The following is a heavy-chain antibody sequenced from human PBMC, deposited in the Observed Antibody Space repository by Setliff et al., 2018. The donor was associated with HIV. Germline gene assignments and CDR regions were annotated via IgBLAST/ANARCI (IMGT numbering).Heavy chain of an antibody. CDR1: GYTFTGYY. CDR3: ARDDEMGTVTEHYYYGMGV. D-gene: IGHD4-4*01. J-gene: IGHJ6*02. Sequence: ASVKVSCKASGYTFTGYYVHWVRRAPGQGLEWMGWINPNNGGTNYAQKFQGRVTMTRDTSISTAYMELNRLRSDDTAVYYCARDDEMGTVTEHYYYGMGVWGQGTTVTVSS. CDR2: INPNNGGT. V-gene: IGHV1-2*02.